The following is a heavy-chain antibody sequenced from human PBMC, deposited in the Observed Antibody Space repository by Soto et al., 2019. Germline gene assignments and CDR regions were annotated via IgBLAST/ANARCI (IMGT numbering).Heavy chain of an antibody. CDR1: GGSISSGGYS. D-gene: IGHD2-2*01. Sequence: QLQLQESGSGLVKPSQTLSLTCAVSGGSISSGGYSWSWIRQPPGKGLEWIGYIYHSGSTYYNPSPTTRVPISTARSKNQFSLKLSSVTAAETDVYYCARVPDYWGQGILVTVSS. V-gene: IGHV4-30-2*01. CDR2: IYHSGST. J-gene: IGHJ4*02. CDR3: ARVPDY.